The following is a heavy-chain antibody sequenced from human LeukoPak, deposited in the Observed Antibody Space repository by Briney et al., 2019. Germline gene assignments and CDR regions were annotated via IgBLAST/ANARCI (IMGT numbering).Heavy chain of an antibody. CDR1: GCIVTTKY. CDR3: ARSTRDGYTHYHDYYMDL. CDR2: IYSGFQT. V-gene: IGHV3-53*01. D-gene: IGHD5-24*01. J-gene: IGHJ6*03. Sequence: GCSLPLSRPASGCIVTTKYMKRVRQAPGTGQECVSVIYSGFQTHYTYPGKGRFTISRDTSNHTVYLHMSSLRPDDTAVYYCARSTRDGYTHYHDYYMDLWGRGTTVTVSS.